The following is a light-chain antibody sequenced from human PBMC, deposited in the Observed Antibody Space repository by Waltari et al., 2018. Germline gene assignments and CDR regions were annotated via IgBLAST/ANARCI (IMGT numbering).Light chain of an antibody. CDR1: QNVDSW. CDR3: LQDNTYPWT. Sequence: DIQMTQSPATLSAYVGDRVTITCRASQNVDSWLAWYQQRPGAAPRALIYKASILRNGVPSRFSGSGSGTEFTLTISSMQPEDFGTYYCLQDNTYPWTFGQGTRVEI. V-gene: IGKV1-5*03. J-gene: IGKJ1*01. CDR2: KAS.